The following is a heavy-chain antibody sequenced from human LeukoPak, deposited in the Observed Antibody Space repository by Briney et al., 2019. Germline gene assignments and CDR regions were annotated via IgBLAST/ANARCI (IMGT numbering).Heavy chain of an antibody. CDR3: ARETRYRNFDY. CDR1: GGTFSSYA. V-gene: IGHV1-69*13. CDR2: IIPIFGTA. D-gene: IGHD1-1*01. Sequence: SVKVSCKASGGTFSSYAISWVRQAPGHGLEWMGGIIPIFGTANYAQKFQGRVTITADESTSTAYKELSSLRSEDTAVYYCARETRYRNFDYWGQGTLVTVSS. J-gene: IGHJ4*02.